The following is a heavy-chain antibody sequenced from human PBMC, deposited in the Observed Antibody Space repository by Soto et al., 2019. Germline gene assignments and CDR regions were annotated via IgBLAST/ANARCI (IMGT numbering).Heavy chain of an antibody. CDR2: ISSSSSYI. J-gene: IGHJ4*02. Sequence: GGSLRLSCAASGFTFSSYSMNWVRQAPGKGLEWVSSISSSSSYIYYADSVKGRFTISRDNAKNSLYLQMNRLRADDTAVYYCARDQPRTDIVVVPAAIVWGQGTLVTVSS. CDR1: GFTFSSYS. CDR3: ARDQPRTDIVVVPAAIV. D-gene: IGHD2-2*01. V-gene: IGHV3-21*01.